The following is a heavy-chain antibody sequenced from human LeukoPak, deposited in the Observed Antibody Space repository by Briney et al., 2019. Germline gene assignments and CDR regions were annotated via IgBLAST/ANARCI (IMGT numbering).Heavy chain of an antibody. Sequence: GGSLRLSCAASGFTFDDYAMHWVRRAPGKGLEWVSLISGDGGSTYYADSVKGRFTISRDNSKNSLYLQMNSLRTEDTALYYCAKADSSGYPSENYFDYWGQGALVTVSS. CDR2: ISGDGGST. D-gene: IGHD3-22*01. CDR3: AKADSSGYPSENYFDY. V-gene: IGHV3-43*02. CDR1: GFTFDDYA. J-gene: IGHJ4*02.